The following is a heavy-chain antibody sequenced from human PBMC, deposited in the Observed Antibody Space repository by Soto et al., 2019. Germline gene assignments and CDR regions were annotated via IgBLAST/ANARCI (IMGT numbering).Heavy chain of an antibody. CDR3: VRLNRGYYYYVMDV. CDR2: IDHNGIT. J-gene: IGHJ6*02. CDR1: GDSISNSKW. V-gene: IGHV4-4*02. Sequence: SETLSLTCAVSGDSISNSKWWTWVRQTPGKGLEWIGKIDHNGITNYNPSLESRVTILKDNSKNQLSLKLSSVTGADSAVYYFVRLNRGYYYYVMDVWGQGATVTVSS. D-gene: IGHD3-10*01.